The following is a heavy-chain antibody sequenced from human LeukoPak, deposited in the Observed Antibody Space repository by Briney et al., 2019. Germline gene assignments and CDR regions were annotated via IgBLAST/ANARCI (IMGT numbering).Heavy chain of an antibody. CDR3: AKGEYYYDSSGTYDAFDI. CDR1: GFTFSSYA. D-gene: IGHD3-22*01. Sequence: PGGSLRLSCAASGFTFSSYAMSWVRQAPGKGLEWVSDISGSGGSTYYADSVRGRFTISRDNSKNTLYLQMNSLRAEDTAVYYCAKGEYYYDSSGTYDAFDIWGQGTMVTVSS. J-gene: IGHJ3*02. V-gene: IGHV3-23*01. CDR2: ISGSGGST.